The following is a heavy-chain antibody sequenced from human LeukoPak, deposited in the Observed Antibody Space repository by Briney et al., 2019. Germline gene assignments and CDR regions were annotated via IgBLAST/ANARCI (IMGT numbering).Heavy chain of an antibody. CDR3: QSRYLEWLLEY. J-gene: IGHJ4*02. D-gene: IGHD3-3*01. V-gene: IGHV4-39*01. CDR1: GGSINSNNYY. CDR2: NYSSGSA. Sequence: SETLSLTCTVSGGSINSNNYYWGWIRQPPGKGLEWIGSNYSSGSAYYNPSLKSRVTISVDTSKNQFSLRLSSVTAADTAVYYCQSRYLEWLLEYWGQGTLVTASS.